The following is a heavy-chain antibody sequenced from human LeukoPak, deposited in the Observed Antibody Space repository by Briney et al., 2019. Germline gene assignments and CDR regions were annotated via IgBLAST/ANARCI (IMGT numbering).Heavy chain of an antibody. V-gene: IGHV4-39*01. Sequence: PSETLSLTCTVSGGSISSSSYYWGWIRQPPGKGLEWIGSIYYSGSTYYNPSLKSRVTISVDTSKNQFSLKLSSVTAADTAVYYCARWSDYYYYMDVWGKGTTVTVSS. CDR2: IYYSGST. D-gene: IGHD4-23*01. CDR1: GGSISSSSYY. J-gene: IGHJ6*03. CDR3: ARWSDYYYYMDV.